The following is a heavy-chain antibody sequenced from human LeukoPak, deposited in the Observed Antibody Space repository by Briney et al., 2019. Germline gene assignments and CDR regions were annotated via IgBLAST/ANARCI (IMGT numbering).Heavy chain of an antibody. D-gene: IGHD1-26*01. V-gene: IGHV1-2*02. CDR2: INPNSGGT. J-gene: IGHJ4*02. CDR1: GYTFTGYY. CDR3: ARGLTVGALLYY. Sequence: ASVKVSCKASGYTFTGYYMHWVRQAPGQGLEWMGWINPNSGGTNYAQKFQGRVTMTRDTSISTAYMELSRLRSDDAAVYYCARGLTVGALLYYWGQGTLVTVSS.